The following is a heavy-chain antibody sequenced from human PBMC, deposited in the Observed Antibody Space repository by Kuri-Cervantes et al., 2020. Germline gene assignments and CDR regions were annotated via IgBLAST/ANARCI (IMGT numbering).Heavy chain of an antibody. CDR3: TRMYGDYMYGWFDP. V-gene: IGHV3-9*01. D-gene: IGHD4-17*01. CDR2: VSWNSDTI. CDR1: GFTFSSYA. J-gene: IGHJ5*02. Sequence: SLKISCAASGFTFSSYAMSWVRQAPGKGLEWVAGVSWNSDTIGYADSVKGRFTVSRDNARNSLYLQMNSLRGEDTALYYCTRMYGDYMYGWFDPWGQGTPVTVSS.